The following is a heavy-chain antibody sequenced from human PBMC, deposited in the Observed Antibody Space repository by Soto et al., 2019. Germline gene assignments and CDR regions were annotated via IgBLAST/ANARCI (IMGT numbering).Heavy chain of an antibody. CDR3: AHWGYSGDYGGSLFDY. CDR2: IYWDDDK. J-gene: IGHJ4*02. D-gene: IGHD4-17*01. V-gene: IGHV2-5*02. Sequence: QITLKESGPTLVKPTQTLTLTCTFSGFSLSTSGVGVGWIRQPPGKALEWLALIYWDDDKRYSPSLKSRLTITKDTSKNPVVLTMTNMDPVDTATYYCAHWGYSGDYGGSLFDYWGQGTLVTVSS. CDR1: GFSLSTSGVG.